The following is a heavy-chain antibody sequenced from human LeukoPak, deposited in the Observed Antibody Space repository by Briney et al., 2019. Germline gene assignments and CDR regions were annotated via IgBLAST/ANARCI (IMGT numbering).Heavy chain of an antibody. Sequence: GGSLRLSCTASGFTFGDYAMSWFRQAPGKGLEWVGFIRSKAYGGTTEYAASVKGRFTISRDDSKSIAYLQMNSLKTEDTAVYYCTRRARVTHPRYYYMDVWGKGTTVTVSS. CDR3: TRRARVTHPRYYYMDV. V-gene: IGHV3-49*03. J-gene: IGHJ6*03. D-gene: IGHD4-17*01. CDR2: IRSKAYGGTT. CDR1: GFTFGDYA.